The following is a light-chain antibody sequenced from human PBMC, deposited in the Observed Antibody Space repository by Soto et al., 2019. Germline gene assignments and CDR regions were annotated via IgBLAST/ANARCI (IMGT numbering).Light chain of an antibody. CDR2: HAS. CDR1: QTISSW. V-gene: IGKV1-5*01. Sequence: DIHVTHSPSTVSVSVLDIVSINFLASQTISSWLAWYQQKPGKAPKLLIYHASNLQSGVPSRFSGSGSGTEFTLTISSLQPDDFATYYCQQSYSTPPTFGQGTKVDIK. J-gene: IGKJ1*01. CDR3: QQSYSTPPT.